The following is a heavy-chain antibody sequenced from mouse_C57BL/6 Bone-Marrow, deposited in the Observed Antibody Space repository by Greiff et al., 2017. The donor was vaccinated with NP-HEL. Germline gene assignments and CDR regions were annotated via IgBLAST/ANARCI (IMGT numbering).Heavy chain of an antibody. Sequence: VQLQQSGPGLVAPSQSLSITCTVSGFSLTSYGVDWVRQPPGKGLEWLGVIWGGGSTNYNSAIMSRLSICKDNSKGETFLKINSLQTDDTAMYYCAKHAPYYYCSSYWYFCGRGTAPTVT. V-gene: IGHV2-9*01. D-gene: IGHD1-1*01. CDR2: IWGGGST. CDR3: AKHAPYYYCSSYWYFCG. J-gene: IGHJ1*03. CDR1: GFSLTSYG.